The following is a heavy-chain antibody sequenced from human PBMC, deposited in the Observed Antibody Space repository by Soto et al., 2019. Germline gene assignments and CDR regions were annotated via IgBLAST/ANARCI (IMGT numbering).Heavy chain of an antibody. Sequence: PGGSLSLSCAASGFTFNNYGMHWVRQAPGKGLEWVAVIWYDGSHESYADSVKGRFTISRDNSKNTLYLQMNSLRAEDTAVYYCARDRYSYDSRAYQGVDWYFDLWGRGTLVTVSS. J-gene: IGHJ2*01. CDR3: ARDRYSYDSRAYQGVDWYFDL. CDR1: GFTFNNYG. CDR2: IWYDGSHE. D-gene: IGHD3-22*01. V-gene: IGHV3-33*01.